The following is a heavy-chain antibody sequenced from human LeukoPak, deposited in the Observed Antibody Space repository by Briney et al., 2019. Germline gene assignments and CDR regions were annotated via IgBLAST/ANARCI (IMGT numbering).Heavy chain of an antibody. J-gene: IGHJ3*02. CDR2: IYSGGKT. CDR1: GLFVSSDY. D-gene: IGHD2-15*01. V-gene: IGHV3-53*01. Sequence: SGGSLRLSCAVSGLFVSSDYMTWVRQAPGKGLEWVSLIYSGGKTYYTDSVKGRFTISRDNSNKTLFLQMNGLRAEDTAVYYCARVRGDSRGNAFDIWGQGTMVTVP. CDR3: ARVRGDSRGNAFDI.